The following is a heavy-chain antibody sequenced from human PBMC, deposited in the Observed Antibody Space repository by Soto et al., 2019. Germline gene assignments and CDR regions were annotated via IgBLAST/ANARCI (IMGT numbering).Heavy chain of an antibody. CDR2: IYYSGST. CDR1: GGSISSYY. J-gene: IGHJ6*03. D-gene: IGHD6-13*01. CDR3: ARGSSSWYVRYYYMDV. Sequence: SETLSLTCTVSGGSISSYYWSWIRQPPGKGLEWIGYIYYSGSTNYNPSLKSRVTISVDTSKNQFSLKLSSVTAADTAVYYCARGSSSWYVRYYYMDVWGKGTTVTVSS. V-gene: IGHV4-59*01.